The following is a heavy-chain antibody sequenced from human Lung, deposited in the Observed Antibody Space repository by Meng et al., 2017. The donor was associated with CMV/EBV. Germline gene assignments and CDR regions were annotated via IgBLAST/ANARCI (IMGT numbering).Heavy chain of an antibody. V-gene: IGHV3-30-3*01. CDR3: ARSQWAYDRSGYYGEDSMDV. CDR2: ISYDGSNK. D-gene: IGHD3-22*01. J-gene: IGHJ6*02. Sequence: GGSLRLXCAVSGFTFSVYNMQWVRQAPGKGLEWVAVISYDGSNKNYADSVKGRFTISRDNSKSTLFLQLNSLKVEDTGVYYCARSQWAYDRSGYYGEDSMDVWGQGTTVTVSS. CDR1: GFTFSVYN.